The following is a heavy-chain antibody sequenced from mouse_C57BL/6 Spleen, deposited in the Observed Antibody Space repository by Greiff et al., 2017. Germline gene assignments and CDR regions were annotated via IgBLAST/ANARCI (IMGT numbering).Heavy chain of an antibody. J-gene: IGHJ3*01. D-gene: IGHD1-1*01. V-gene: IGHV3-6*01. Sequence: EVKLVESGPGLVKPSQSLSLTCSVTGYSITSGYYWNWIRQFPGNKLEWMGYISYDGSNNYNPSLKNRIAITRDTSENQFFLKLNSVTTEDTATYYCATYCGSSPAWFADWGQGTLVTVSA. CDR1: GYSITSGYY. CDR3: ATYCGSSPAWFAD. CDR2: ISYDGSN.